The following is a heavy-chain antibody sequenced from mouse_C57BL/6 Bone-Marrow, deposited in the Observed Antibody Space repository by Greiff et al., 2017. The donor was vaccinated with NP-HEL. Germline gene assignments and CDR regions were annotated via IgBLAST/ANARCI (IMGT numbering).Heavy chain of an antibody. CDR1: GFTFSSYA. D-gene: IGHD1-1*01. CDR2: ISDGGSYT. V-gene: IGHV5-4*03. J-gene: IGHJ1*03. Sequence: EVKLVESGGGLVKPGGSLKLSCAASGFTFSSYAMSWVRQTPEKRLVWVATISDGGSYTYYPDNVKGRFTISRDNAKNNLYLQMSHLKSEDTAMYYCARGDGYGSSYGYFDVWGTGTTVTVSS. CDR3: ARGDGYGSSYGYFDV.